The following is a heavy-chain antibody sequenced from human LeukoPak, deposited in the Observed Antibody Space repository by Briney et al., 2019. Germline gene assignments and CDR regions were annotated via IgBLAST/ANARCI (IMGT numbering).Heavy chain of an antibody. CDR1: GYTFTSYD. D-gene: IGHD3-16*01. V-gene: IGHV1-8*01. J-gene: IGHJ6*03. CDR3: ARGAVGAGYYYMDV. Sequence: GASVKVFCKASGYTFTSYDINWVRQATGQGLEWMGWMNPNSGNTGYAQKFQGRVTMTRNTSISTAYMELSSLRSEDTAVYYCARGAVGAGYYYMDVWGKGTTVTISS. CDR2: MNPNSGNT.